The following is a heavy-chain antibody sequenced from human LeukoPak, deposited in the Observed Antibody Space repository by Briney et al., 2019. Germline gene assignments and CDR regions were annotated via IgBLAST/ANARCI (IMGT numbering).Heavy chain of an antibody. V-gene: IGHV5-51*01. Sequence: GESLKISCKGSGYSFTSYWIGWVRQMPGKGLEWMGIIYPGDSDTRYSPSFQGQVTISADKSISTAYLQWSSLKASDTAMYYCARSSGSSWYGTSNPDYWGRGTLVTVSS. D-gene: IGHD6-13*01. J-gene: IGHJ4*02. CDR2: IYPGDSDT. CDR3: ARSSGSSWYGTSNPDY. CDR1: GYSFTSYW.